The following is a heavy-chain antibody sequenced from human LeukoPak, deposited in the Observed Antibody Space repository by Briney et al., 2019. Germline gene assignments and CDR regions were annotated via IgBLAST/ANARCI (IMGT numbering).Heavy chain of an antibody. CDR1: GFSFSSYG. CDR2: ISYDGSNK. CDR3: ARDLEGSNDY. J-gene: IGHJ4*02. Sequence: GRSLRLSCAASGFSFSSYGMHWVRQAPGKGLEWVAVISYDGSNKYHTDSVKGRVTISRDNSKNTLYLQMNSLRAEDTAVYYCARDLEGSNDYWGQGTLVTVSS. D-gene: IGHD1-1*01. V-gene: IGHV3-30*03.